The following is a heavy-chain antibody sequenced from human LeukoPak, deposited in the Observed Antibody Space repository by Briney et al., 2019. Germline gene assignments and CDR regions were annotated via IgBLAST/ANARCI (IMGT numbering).Heavy chain of an antibody. D-gene: IGHD3-10*02. J-gene: IGHJ6*04. V-gene: IGHV3-48*03. CDR3: AELGITMIGGV. Sequence: GGSLRLSCAVSGFTFSSYEMNWVRQAPGKWLEWVSYISSSGSTIYYADSVKGRFTISRDNAKNSLYLQMNSLRAEDTAVYYCAELGITMIGGVWGKGTTVTISS. CDR2: ISSSGSTI. CDR1: GFTFSSYE.